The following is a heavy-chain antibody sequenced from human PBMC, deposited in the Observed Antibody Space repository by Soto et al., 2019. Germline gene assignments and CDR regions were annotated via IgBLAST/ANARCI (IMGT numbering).Heavy chain of an antibody. J-gene: IGHJ3*02. Sequence: QVQLEQSGAEVKKPGSSVKISCKASGGTLSDHGVSWLRQAPGQGLEWVGGTIPVFNTAKYAPKFQGIVTIAADKSTNIADMELGSLRSDDTAFYYCARGVYGSGNYYTGPSAFDIWGQGTLVIVSS. D-gene: IGHD3-10*01. CDR3: ARGVYGSGNYYTGPSAFDI. CDR2: TIPVFNTA. CDR1: GGTLSDHG. V-gene: IGHV1-69*06.